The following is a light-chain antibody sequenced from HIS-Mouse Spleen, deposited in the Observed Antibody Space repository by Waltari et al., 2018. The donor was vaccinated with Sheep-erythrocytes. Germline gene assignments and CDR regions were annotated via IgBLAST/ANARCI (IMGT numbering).Light chain of an antibody. J-gene: IGLJ2*01. CDR2: DVS. V-gene: IGLV2-11*01. Sequence: QSALTQPRSVSGSPGQSVTIACTGTSSAVGRYNYVSGYQQHPGKAPKLMIYDVSKRPSGVPDRFSGSKSGNTASLTISGLQAEDEADYYCCSYAGSYTLVFGGGTKLTVL. CDR3: CSYAGSYTLV. CDR1: SSAVGRYNY.